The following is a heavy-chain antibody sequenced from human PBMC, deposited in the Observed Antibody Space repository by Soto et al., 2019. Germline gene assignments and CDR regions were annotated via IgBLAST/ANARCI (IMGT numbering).Heavy chain of an antibody. CDR1: GFTFGDYA. Sequence: PGGSVRLSCTASGFTFGDYAMSWFRQAPGKGLEWVGFIRSKAYGGTTEYAASVKGRFTISRDDSKSIAYLQMNSLKTEDTAVYYCTRVGLYYDILTGPYYGMDVWGQGTTVTVSS. CDR2: IRSKAYGGTT. CDR3: TRVGLYYDILTGPYYGMDV. J-gene: IGHJ6*02. D-gene: IGHD3-9*01. V-gene: IGHV3-49*03.